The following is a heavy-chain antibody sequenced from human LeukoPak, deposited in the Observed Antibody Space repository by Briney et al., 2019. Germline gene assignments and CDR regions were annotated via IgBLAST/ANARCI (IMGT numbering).Heavy chain of an antibody. J-gene: IGHJ6*02. D-gene: IGHD3-3*01. Sequence: GGSLRLSCAASGFTFSSYAMHWVRQAPGKGLEWVAVISYDGSNKYYADSVKGRFTISRDNSKNTLYLQMNSLRAEDTAVYYCARDGRFLSGQYYHYGMDVWGQGTTVTVSS. V-gene: IGHV3-30-3*01. CDR2: ISYDGSNK. CDR3: ARDGRFLSGQYYHYGMDV. CDR1: GFTFSSYA.